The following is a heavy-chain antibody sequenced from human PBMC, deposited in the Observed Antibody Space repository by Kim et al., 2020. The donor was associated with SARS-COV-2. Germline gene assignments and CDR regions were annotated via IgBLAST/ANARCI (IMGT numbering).Heavy chain of an antibody. J-gene: IGHJ4*02. D-gene: IGHD5-12*01. Sequence: GGSLRLSCAASGFTFSSYGMHWVRQAPGKGLEWVAVISYDGSNKYYADSVKGRFTISRDNSKNTLYLQMNSLRAEDTAVYYCARVGDGYNLFPDYWGQGTLVTVSS. V-gene: IGHV3-33*05. CDR1: GFTFSSYG. CDR2: ISYDGSNK. CDR3: ARVGDGYNLFPDY.